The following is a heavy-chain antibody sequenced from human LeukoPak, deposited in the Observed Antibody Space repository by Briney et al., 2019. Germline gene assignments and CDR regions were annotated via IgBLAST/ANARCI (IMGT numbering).Heavy chain of an antibody. Sequence: GGSLRLSCAASGFTFSSYDMHWVRQATGKGLEWVSAIGTAGDTYYPGSVKGRFTISRENAKNSLYLQMNSLRAGDTAVYYCARADSMASMDYWGQGTLVTVSS. J-gene: IGHJ4*02. CDR3: ARADSMASMDY. V-gene: IGHV3-13*01. CDR2: IGTAGDT. CDR1: GFTFSSYD. D-gene: IGHD5-24*01.